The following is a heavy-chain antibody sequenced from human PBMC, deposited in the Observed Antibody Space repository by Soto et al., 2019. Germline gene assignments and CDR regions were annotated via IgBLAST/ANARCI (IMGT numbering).Heavy chain of an antibody. CDR3: ARGGGSFSSGWYYDY. J-gene: IGHJ4*02. Sequence: QVQLQESGPGLVKPSETLSLTCTVSGVSITYSYWNWVRQPPGKGLEWIGFIYYSGSIKYNPSLGGRVTMSVDTSKNPLSLKLTSVTATDTAVYYCARGGGSFSSGWYYDYWGQGTLVTVSS. CDR2: IYYSGSI. CDR1: GVSITYSY. D-gene: IGHD6-19*01. V-gene: IGHV4-59*08.